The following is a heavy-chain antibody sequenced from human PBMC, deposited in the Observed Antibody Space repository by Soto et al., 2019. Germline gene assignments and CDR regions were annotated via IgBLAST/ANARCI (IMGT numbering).Heavy chain of an antibody. CDR2: ISNSGGNT. V-gene: IGHV3-23*01. D-gene: IGHD1-26*01. CDR1: GFTFSNYA. CDR3: AITCKYSWSPIDY. Sequence: EVQLLESGGGLVQPGGSLRLSCAASGFTFSNYAMSWVRQAPGKGLEWVSGISNSGGNTYYVDSVKGRFTISRDNSKNTLYVHLNSRKAEDTDVDYFAITCKYSWSPIDYLVRGTVVTASS. J-gene: IGHJ4*02.